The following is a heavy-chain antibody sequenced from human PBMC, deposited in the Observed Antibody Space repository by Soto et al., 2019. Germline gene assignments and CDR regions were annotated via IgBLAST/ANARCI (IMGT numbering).Heavy chain of an antibody. CDR3: VRDSRRGYGMDV. V-gene: IGHV3-48*02. CDR2: ISGGSKSI. D-gene: IGHD3-10*01. CDR1: GFTFSSHS. J-gene: IGHJ6*02. Sequence: EVQLVESGGGLVQPGGSLRLSCVASGFTFSSHSMNWVRQAPGKGLEWVSYISGGSKSIYYAASVKGRFTISRDNAKNSLYLEVNSLRDEDTAVYSCVRDSRRGYGMDVWGPGTTVTVSS.